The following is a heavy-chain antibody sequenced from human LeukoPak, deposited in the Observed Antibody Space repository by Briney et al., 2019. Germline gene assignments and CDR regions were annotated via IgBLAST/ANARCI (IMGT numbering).Heavy chain of an antibody. D-gene: IGHD6-13*01. V-gene: IGHV3-23*01. CDR2: ISGSGDRM. Sequence: GGSLRLSCAASGFTSSSYALNWVRQAPGKGLEWVATISGSGDRMYHADSVKGRFTISRDNSKNTIYLQMNSLRAEDTALYYCAKAAAAPGFDFWGQGTLVTVSS. J-gene: IGHJ4*02. CDR1: GFTSSSYA. CDR3: AKAAAAPGFDF.